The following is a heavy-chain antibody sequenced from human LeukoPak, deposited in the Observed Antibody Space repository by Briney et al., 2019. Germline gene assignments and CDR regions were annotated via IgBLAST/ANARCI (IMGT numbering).Heavy chain of an antibody. CDR3: ARFEGCSGGSCYLDAFDI. D-gene: IGHD2-15*01. CDR2: IYYSGIT. CDR1: GGSISIYY. J-gene: IGHJ3*02. V-gene: IGHV4-59*01. Sequence: PETLSLTCTVSGGSISIYYWSWIRQPPGKGLEWIGYIYYSGITNYNPSLKSRVTISVDTSKNQLSLKVASVTAADTAVYYCARFEGCSGGSCYLDAFDIWGQGTMVTVSS.